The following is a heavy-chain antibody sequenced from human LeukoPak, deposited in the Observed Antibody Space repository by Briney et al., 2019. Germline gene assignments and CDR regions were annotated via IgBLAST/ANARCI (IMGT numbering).Heavy chain of an antibody. V-gene: IGHV4-38-2*02. D-gene: IGHD3-10*01. J-gene: IGHJ4*02. Sequence: SETLSLTCTVSGHSISSGYYWGWIRQPPGKGLEWIGSIYHSGSTYYNPSLKSRVTISVDTSKNQFSLKLSSVTAADTAVYYCARLGKFGEWDWGQGTLVTVSS. CDR3: ARLGKFGEWD. CDR1: GHSISSGYY. CDR2: IYHSGST.